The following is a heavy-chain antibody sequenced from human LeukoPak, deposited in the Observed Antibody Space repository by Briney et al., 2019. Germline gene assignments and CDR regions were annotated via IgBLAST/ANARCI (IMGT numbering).Heavy chain of an antibody. D-gene: IGHD3-10*01. V-gene: IGHV3-33*01. CDR3: ASSSGQYGSGSYYLDY. J-gene: IGHJ4*02. CDR2: IWYDGSNK. Sequence: GGSLRLSCAASGFTFSSYGVHWVRQAPGKGLEWVAVIWYDGSNKYYADSVKGRFTISRDNSKNTLYLQMNSLRAEDTAVYYCASSSGQYGSGSYYLDYWGQGTLVTVSS. CDR1: GFTFSSYG.